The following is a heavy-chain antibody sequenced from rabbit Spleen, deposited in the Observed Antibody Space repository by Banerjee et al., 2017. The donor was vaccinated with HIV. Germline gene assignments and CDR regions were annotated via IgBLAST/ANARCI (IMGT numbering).Heavy chain of an antibody. J-gene: IGHJ4*01. V-gene: IGHV1S45*01. CDR3: ARDDPDDDDDNL. CDR2: IYGGGSGAT. Sequence: QEQLVESGGGLVQPEGSLTLTCTTSGFSFSSRYYMCWVRQAPGKGLEWIACIYGGGSGATYYASWAKGRFTISKTSSTTVTLQMTSLTVADTATYFCARDDPDDDDDNLWGPGTLVTVS. D-gene: IGHD7-1*01. CDR1: GFSFSSRYY.